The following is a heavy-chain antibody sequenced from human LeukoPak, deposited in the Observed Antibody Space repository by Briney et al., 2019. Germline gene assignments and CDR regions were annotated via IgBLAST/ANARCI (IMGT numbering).Heavy chain of an antibody. D-gene: IGHD5-24*01. V-gene: IGHV1-8*01. CDR1: GYTFTSYD. Sequence: VSVKVSCRASGYTFTSYDINWVRQATGQGLEWMGWMNPNSGNTGYAQKFQGRVTMTRNTSISTAYMELSSLRSEDTAVYYCARGTRTGGDGTAGTFDYWGQGTLVTVSS. CDR3: ARGTRTGGDGTAGTFDY. J-gene: IGHJ4*02. CDR2: MNPNSGNT.